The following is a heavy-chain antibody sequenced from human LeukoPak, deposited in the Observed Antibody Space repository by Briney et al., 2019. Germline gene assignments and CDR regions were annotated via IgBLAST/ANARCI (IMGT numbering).Heavy chain of an antibody. CDR2: INPNSGGT. V-gene: IGHV1-2*02. CDR3: ARGDVVVTATPDY. J-gene: IGHJ4*02. CDR1: VYTFTGYY. D-gene: IGHD2-21*02. Sequence: ASVTVSCKASVYTFTGYYMHWVRQAPRQGLEWMGWINPNSGGTNYAQKFQGRVTMTRDTSISTAYMELSRLRSDDTAVYYCARGDVVVTATPDYWGQGTLVTVSS.